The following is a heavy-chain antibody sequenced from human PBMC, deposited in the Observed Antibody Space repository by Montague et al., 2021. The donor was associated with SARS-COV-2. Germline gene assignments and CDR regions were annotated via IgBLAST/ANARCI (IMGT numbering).Heavy chain of an antibody. D-gene: IGHD3-16*01. Sequence: PALVKPTQTLTLTCTFSGFSLSTNGVGVGWIRQPPGRPWNGLAPIIWEGISGSTPPLLTRLTISRGTSKNQVVLTMTNMNPVDTATYYCAHRREDATLITEWFDPWGQGTMVTVSS. CDR3: AHRREDATLITEWFDP. CDR1: GFSLSTNGVG. V-gene: IGHV2-5*02. J-gene: IGHJ5*02. CDR2: IIWEGIS.